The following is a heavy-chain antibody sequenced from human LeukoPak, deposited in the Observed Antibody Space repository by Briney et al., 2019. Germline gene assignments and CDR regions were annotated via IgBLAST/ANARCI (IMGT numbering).Heavy chain of an antibody. CDR1: GYTFTSYY. V-gene: IGHV1-46*01. Sequence: ASVKVSCKASGYTFTSYYMHWVRQAPGQGLEWMGIINPSGGSTSYAQKFQGRVTMTRDTSTSTVYMELSNLRSEDTAVYYCARGNYGGQMGGYFDYWGQGTLVTVSS. CDR2: INPSGGST. D-gene: IGHD4-23*01. CDR3: ARGNYGGQMGGYFDY. J-gene: IGHJ4*02.